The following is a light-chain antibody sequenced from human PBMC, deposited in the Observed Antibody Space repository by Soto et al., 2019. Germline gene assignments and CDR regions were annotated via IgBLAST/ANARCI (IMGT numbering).Light chain of an antibody. V-gene: IGKV1-33*01. Sequence: DTQMTQSPSSLSASVGDRVTITCQASQDITTFLSWYRQKPGKAPNLLIYDASTLETGVPSRFSGSGSGTDFTFTISSLQPEDIATYFCQQYHSLPLTFGGGTKVDIK. J-gene: IGKJ4*01. CDR2: DAS. CDR1: QDITTF. CDR3: QQYHSLPLT.